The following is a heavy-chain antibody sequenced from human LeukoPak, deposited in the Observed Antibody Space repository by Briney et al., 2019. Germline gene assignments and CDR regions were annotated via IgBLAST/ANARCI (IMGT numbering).Heavy chain of an antibody. D-gene: IGHD5-18*01. Sequence: PSETLSLTCTVSGGSISSSPYYWGWIRQPPGKGLEWIGSIYYSGTTHYSPSLESRVTISVDTSKNQFSLKPASVTAADTAIYYCAKGAGGLSYYNWFDPWGQGTLVTVSS. J-gene: IGHJ5*02. CDR3: AKGAGGLSYYNWFDP. CDR1: GGSISSSPYY. V-gene: IGHV4-39*07. CDR2: IYYSGTT.